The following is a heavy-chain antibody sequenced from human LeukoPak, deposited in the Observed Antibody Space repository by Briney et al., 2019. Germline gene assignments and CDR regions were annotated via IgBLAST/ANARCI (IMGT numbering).Heavy chain of an antibody. CDR2: ISAYNGNT. CDR3: AREVGAVAGSPGLDYYGMDV. Sequence: GSSVKVSCKASGYTLTSYGISWVRQAPGQGLEWMGWISAYNGNTNYAQKLQGRVTMTTDTSTSTAYMELRSLRSDDTAVYYCAREVGAVAGSPGLDYYGMDVWGQGTTVTVSS. CDR1: GYTLTSYG. D-gene: IGHD6-19*01. V-gene: IGHV1-18*01. J-gene: IGHJ6*02.